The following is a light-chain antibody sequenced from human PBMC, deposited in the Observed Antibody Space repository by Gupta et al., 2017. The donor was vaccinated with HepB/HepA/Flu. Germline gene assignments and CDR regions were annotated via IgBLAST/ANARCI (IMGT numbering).Light chain of an antibody. CDR3: QTSDGSGTYVV. CDR1: ALSNQY. CDR2: KDT. V-gene: IGLV3-25*03. J-gene: IGLJ2*01. Sequence: SEPIPPPQVSVFTRQTARITCPGDALSNQYAYWYPQKPGQAPVLLIYKDTRRPSGIPERFSGSSSGTTVMLTISGVQAEDEADYHCQTSDGSGTYVVFGGGTKLTVL.